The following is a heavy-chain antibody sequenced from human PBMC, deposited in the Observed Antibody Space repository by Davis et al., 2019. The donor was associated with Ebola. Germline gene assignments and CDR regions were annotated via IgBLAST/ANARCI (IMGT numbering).Heavy chain of an antibody. CDR1: GYTFTSYA. Sequence: ASVKVSCKASGYTFTSYAMNWVRQAPGQGLEWMGWINTNTGNPTYAQGFTGRFVFSLDTSVSTAYLQISSLKAEDTAVYYCAREYNWNVEGYYYYYGMDVWGKGTTVTVSS. CDR3: AREYNWNVEGYYYYYGMDV. V-gene: IGHV7-4-1*02. J-gene: IGHJ6*04. D-gene: IGHD1-1*01. CDR2: INTNTGNP.